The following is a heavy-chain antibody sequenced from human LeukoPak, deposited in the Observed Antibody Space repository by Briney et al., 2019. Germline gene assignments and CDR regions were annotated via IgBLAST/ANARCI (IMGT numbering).Heavy chain of an antibody. CDR2: IKSDGSST. CDR1: GFMFGSYW. CDR3: ARDQDYGDYFDY. Sequence: PGGSLRLSCAASGFMFGSYWMHWVRQAPGKGLVWVSRIKSDGSSTSYADSVKGRFTISRDNAKNTLYLQMNSLRAEDTAVYYCARDQDYGDYFDYWGQGTLVTVSS. J-gene: IGHJ4*02. V-gene: IGHV3-74*01. D-gene: IGHD4-17*01.